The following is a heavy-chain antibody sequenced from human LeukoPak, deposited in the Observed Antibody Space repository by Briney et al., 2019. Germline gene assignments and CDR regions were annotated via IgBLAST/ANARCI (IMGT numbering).Heavy chain of an antibody. Sequence: GASVKVSCKASGYTFTNYGISWVRQAPGQGLEWMGWISAYNGNTNYAQKVQGRVTMTTDTSTSTAYMELWSLRSDDTAVYYCARVERGYCSSTRCYGAGYNYYDGMDVWGQGTTVTVSS. J-gene: IGHJ6*02. CDR1: GYTFTNYG. CDR3: ARVERGYCSSTRCYGAGYNYYDGMDV. V-gene: IGHV1-18*01. CDR2: ISAYNGNT. D-gene: IGHD2-2*01.